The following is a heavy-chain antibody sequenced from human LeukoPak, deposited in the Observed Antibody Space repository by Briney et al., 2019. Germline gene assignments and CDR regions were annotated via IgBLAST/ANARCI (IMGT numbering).Heavy chain of an antibody. V-gene: IGHV3-48*02. CDR1: GFTFSSYS. D-gene: IGHD3-22*01. CDR2: ISSSSSTI. CDR3: ARDRYYYDSSGYYDDY. J-gene: IGHJ4*02. Sequence: GGSLRLSCAASGFTFSSYSMNWVRQAPGKGLEWVSYISSSSSTIYYADSVKGRFTISRDNAKNSLYLLMNSLRDEDTAVYYCARDRYYYDSSGYYDDYWGQGTLVTVSS.